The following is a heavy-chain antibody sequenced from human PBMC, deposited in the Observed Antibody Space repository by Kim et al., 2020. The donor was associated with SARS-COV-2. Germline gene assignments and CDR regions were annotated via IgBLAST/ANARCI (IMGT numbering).Heavy chain of an antibody. J-gene: IGHJ4*02. D-gene: IGHD3-10*01. Sequence: ASVKVSCKASGYTFTNSTIHWVRQAPGQRLEWMGWIDVDTGNTRYLEKLQGRVTITRDTSARTTYVELSSLGSEDTARYYCARAGSVGHHGGDYWRQGTLVTV. CDR1: GYTFTNST. CDR3: ARAGSVGHHGGDY. V-gene: IGHV1-3*01. CDR2: IDVDTGNT.